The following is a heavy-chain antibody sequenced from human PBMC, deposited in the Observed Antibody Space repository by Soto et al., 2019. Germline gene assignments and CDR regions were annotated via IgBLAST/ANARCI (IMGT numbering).Heavy chain of an antibody. CDR2: IYYSGST. CDR3: ARGSGYYYDSTGYSPGSHGLHA. Sequence: SETLSLTCTLSGGSISSGGFYWSWIRQHPGKGLEWIGYIYYSGSTYYNPSLKSRVTISVDTSKKQFSLKLSSVTAAYTAVYYCARGSGYYYDSTGYSPGSHGLHAWGQGPPVT. D-gene: IGHD3-22*01. CDR1: GGSISSGGFY. J-gene: IGHJ6*02. V-gene: IGHV4-31*03.